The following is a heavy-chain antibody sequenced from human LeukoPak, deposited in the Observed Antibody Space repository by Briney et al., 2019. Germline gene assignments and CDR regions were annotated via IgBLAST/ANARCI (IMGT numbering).Heavy chain of an antibody. D-gene: IGHD2-2*01. CDR2: ISAYNGNT. J-gene: IGHJ6*02. Sequence: ASVKVSCKASGYTFTSYGISWVRQAPGQGLEWMGWISAYNGNTNYAQKLQGRVTMTTDTSTSTAYMELRSLRSDDTAVYYCARDAVVPAANLAGMDVWGQGTTVTVSS. CDR3: ARDAVVPAANLAGMDV. V-gene: IGHV1-18*01. CDR1: GYTFTSYG.